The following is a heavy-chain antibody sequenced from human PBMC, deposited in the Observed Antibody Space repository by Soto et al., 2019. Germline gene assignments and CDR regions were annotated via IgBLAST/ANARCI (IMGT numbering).Heavy chain of an antibody. D-gene: IGHD6-6*01. CDR2: ISSSSSYI. V-gene: IGHV3-21*01. J-gene: IGHJ4*02. CDR3: ARDRGGARSSSDY. Sequence: GGSLRLSCAASGFTFSSYSMNWVRQAPGKGLEWVSSISSSSSYIYYADSVKGRFTISRDNAKNSLYLQMNSLRAEDTAVYYCARDRGGARSSSDYWGQGTLVTVSS. CDR1: GFTFSSYS.